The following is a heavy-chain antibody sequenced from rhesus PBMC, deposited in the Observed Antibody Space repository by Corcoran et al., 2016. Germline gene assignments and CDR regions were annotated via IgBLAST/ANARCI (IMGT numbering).Heavy chain of an antibody. V-gene: IGHV4-147*01. D-gene: IGHD2-27*01. J-gene: IGHJ4*01. CDR1: GGSSNRTS. CDR3: ARYTMTAMDY. Sequence: QVQLQESGPGLVKPSETLSLTCPVSGGSSNRTSWSWLRQSPGKGLEWIAHILGGSGSTSHNPSLKSRVTISTDTSKNQFSLKLTSVTAADTALYYCARYTMTAMDYWGQGVLVIVSS. CDR2: ILGGSGST.